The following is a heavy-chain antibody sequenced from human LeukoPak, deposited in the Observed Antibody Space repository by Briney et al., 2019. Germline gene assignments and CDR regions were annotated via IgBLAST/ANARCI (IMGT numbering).Heavy chain of an antibody. J-gene: IGHJ4*02. V-gene: IGHV4-39*07. Sequence: GSLRLSCAASGFTVSSNYMSWIRQPPGKGLEWIGSIYYSGSTYYNPSLKSRVTISVDTSKNQFSLKLSSVTAADTAVYYCARNWNVFDYWGQGTLVTVSS. CDR2: IYYSGST. CDR1: GFTVSSNY. CDR3: ARNWNVFDY. D-gene: IGHD1-1*01.